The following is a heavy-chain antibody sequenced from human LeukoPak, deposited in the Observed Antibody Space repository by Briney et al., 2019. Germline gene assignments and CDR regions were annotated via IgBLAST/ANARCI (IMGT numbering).Heavy chain of an antibody. V-gene: IGHV1-46*01. CDR1: GYTFTKYY. CDR3: AREECGGYFDY. Sequence: ASVKVSCKASGYTFTKYYMHWVRQAPGQGLEWMGLINPTGTGTNYAQKFRGRVTMTRDTSTTTVYMELSSLTSEDTAVYYCAREECGGYFDYWGQGTLATVSS. CDR2: INPTGTGT. D-gene: IGHD2-21*01. J-gene: IGHJ4*02.